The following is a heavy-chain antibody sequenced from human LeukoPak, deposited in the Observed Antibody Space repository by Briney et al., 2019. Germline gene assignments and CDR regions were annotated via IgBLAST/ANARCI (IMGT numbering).Heavy chain of an antibody. CDR1: GFTFSSYG. CDR3: ARFYGSGSYYPTYGMDV. Sequence: GRSLRLSRAASGFTFSSYGMHWVRQAPGKGLEWVAVIWYDGSNKYYADSVKGRFTISRDNSKNTLYLQMNSLRAEDTAVYYCARFYGSGSYYPTYGMDVWGKGTTVTVSS. J-gene: IGHJ6*04. D-gene: IGHD3-10*01. CDR2: IWYDGSNK. V-gene: IGHV3-33*01.